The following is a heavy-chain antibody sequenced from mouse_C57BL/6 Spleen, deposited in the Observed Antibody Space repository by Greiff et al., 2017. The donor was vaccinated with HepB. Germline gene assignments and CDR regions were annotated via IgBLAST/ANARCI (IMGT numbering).Heavy chain of an antibody. CDR1: GFTFSSYG. CDR3: ARDLDERGYFDY. V-gene: IGHV5-6*01. J-gene: IGHJ2*01. CDR2: ISSGGSYT. Sequence: EVKLMESGGDLVKPGGSLKLSCAASGFTFSSYGMSWVRQTPDKRLEWVATISSGGSYTYYPDSVKGRFTISRDNAKNTLYLQMSSLKSEDTAMYYCARDLDERGYFDYWGQGTTLTVSS.